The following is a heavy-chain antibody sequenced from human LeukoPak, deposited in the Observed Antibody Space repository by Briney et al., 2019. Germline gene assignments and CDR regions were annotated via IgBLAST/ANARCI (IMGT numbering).Heavy chain of an antibody. CDR1: GFTVSSKY. V-gene: IGHV3-23*01. CDR2: ISGSGGST. J-gene: IGHJ4*02. D-gene: IGHD6-19*01. Sequence: GGSLRLSCAASGFTVSSKYMGWVRQAPGKGLEWVSAISGSGGSTYYADSVKGRFTISRDNSKNTLYLQMNSLRAEDTAVYYCAKSTISALGYSSGWYYWGQGTLVTVSS. CDR3: AKSTISALGYSSGWYY.